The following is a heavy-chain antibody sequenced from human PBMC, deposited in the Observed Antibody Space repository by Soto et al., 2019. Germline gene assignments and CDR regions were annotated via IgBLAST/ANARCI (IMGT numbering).Heavy chain of an antibody. Sequence: QVQLVESGGGVVQPGRSLRLSCAASGFTFSSYGMHWARQAPGEGLEWVAVISYDGNRKYYADSVKGRFTISRDFSKNTVDLHMNSLRVEDTAVYFCARKGDGGRWSFDYWGQGILVTVSS. CDR1: GFTFSSYG. D-gene: IGHD2-15*01. CDR2: ISYDGNRK. V-gene: IGHV3-30*03. J-gene: IGHJ4*02. CDR3: ARKGDGGRWSFDY.